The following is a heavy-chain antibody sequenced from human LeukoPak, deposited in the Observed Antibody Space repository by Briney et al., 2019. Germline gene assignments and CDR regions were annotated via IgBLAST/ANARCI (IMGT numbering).Heavy chain of an antibody. Sequence: SETLSLTCTVSGGSISSYYWSWIRQPPGKGLEWFGYIYYSGSTNYNPSLKSRVTISVDTSKNQFSLKLSSVTAADTAVYYCARGRRGEFDPWGQGTLVTVSS. CDR2: IYYSGST. J-gene: IGHJ5*02. V-gene: IGHV4-59*01. D-gene: IGHD3-16*01. CDR3: ARGRRGEFDP. CDR1: GGSISSYY.